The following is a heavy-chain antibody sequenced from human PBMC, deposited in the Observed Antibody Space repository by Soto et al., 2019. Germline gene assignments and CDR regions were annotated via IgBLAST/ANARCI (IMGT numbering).Heavy chain of an antibody. CDR1: GFTFSSYG. CDR2: ISYDGSNK. D-gene: IGHD5-18*01. V-gene: IGHV3-30*18. CDR3: AKDPAYSSYYHYYGMDV. J-gene: IGHJ6*02. Sequence: PGGSLRLSCAASGFTFSSYGMHWVRQAPGKGLEWVAVISYDGSNKYYADSVKGRFTISRDNSKNTLYLQMNSLRAEDTAAYYCAKDPAYSSYYHYYGMDVWGQGTTVTVSS.